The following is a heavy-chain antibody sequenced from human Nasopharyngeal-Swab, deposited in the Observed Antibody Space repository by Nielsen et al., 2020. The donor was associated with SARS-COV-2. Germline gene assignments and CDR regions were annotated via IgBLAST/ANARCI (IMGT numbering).Heavy chain of an antibody. Sequence: GESLKISCAASGFTFSSYSMNWVRQAPGKGLEWVSSISSSSSYIYYADSVKGRFTISRDNAKNSLYLQMNSLRAEDTAVYYCARVRGSPYYYGMDVWGQGTTVTVSS. CDR3: ARVRGSPYYYGMDV. J-gene: IGHJ6*02. CDR1: GFTFSSYS. CDR2: ISSSSSYI. D-gene: IGHD1-26*01. V-gene: IGHV3-21*01.